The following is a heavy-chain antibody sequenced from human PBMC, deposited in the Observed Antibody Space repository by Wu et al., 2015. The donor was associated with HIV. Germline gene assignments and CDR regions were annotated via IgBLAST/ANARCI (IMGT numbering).Heavy chain of an antibody. V-gene: IGHV1-8*01. CDR2: MNPRGGAV. Sequence: QGQLKQPGPQVKRPGASVTVSCVAEGYNYLNYKISWVRQAPGKGLEWMGWMNPRGGAVNYSWPFQGRVTMTRKFSDYPDDTDRGTAYMELSGLTPADTAVYYCVRRGLCDHCGNFDFQHWGQGTPVVVSS. CDR1: GYNYLNYK. J-gene: IGHJ1*01. D-gene: IGHD4-23*01. CDR3: VRRGLCDHCGNFDFQH.